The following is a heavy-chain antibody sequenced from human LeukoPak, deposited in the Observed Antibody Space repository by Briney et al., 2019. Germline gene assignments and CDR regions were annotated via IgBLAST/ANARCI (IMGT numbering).Heavy chain of an antibody. J-gene: IGHJ4*02. CDR3: ARGPSSGWYRGVDY. Sequence: PGRSLRLSCAASGFTFSSYGMHWVRQAPGKGLEWVAVIWYDGSNKYYADSVKGRFTISRDNSKNTPYLQMNSLRAEDTAVYYCARGPSSGWYRGVDYWGQGTLVTVSS. V-gene: IGHV3-33*01. CDR1: GFTFSSYG. D-gene: IGHD6-19*01. CDR2: IWYDGSNK.